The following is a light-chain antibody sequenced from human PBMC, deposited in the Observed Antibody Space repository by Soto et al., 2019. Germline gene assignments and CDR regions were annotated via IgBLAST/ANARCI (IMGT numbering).Light chain of an antibody. Sequence: EIVLTQSPATLSLSPGDRATLSCRASQGVGTSLAWFQQKPGQAPRLLIYDAYNRPTGIPARFSGSGSGTDFALAISSLEPEDFAVYYCQQRNSWPLTFGGGTKVDIK. V-gene: IGKV3-11*01. CDR3: QQRNSWPLT. CDR2: DAY. J-gene: IGKJ4*01. CDR1: QGVGTS.